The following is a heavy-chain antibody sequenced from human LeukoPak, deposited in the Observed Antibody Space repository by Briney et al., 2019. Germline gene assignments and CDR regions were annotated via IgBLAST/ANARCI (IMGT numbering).Heavy chain of an antibody. CDR1: GGSISNSNYY. Sequence: SETLSLTCTVSGGSISNSNYYWGWIRQPPGKGLVWIGSIYYSGSTYYNPSLKSRVTISVDTSKNQFSLKLTSVTAADTAVYYCARATMLRFFDYWGQGTLVTVSS. D-gene: IGHD2-2*01. V-gene: IGHV4-39*01. CDR2: IYYSGST. CDR3: ARATMLRFFDY. J-gene: IGHJ4*02.